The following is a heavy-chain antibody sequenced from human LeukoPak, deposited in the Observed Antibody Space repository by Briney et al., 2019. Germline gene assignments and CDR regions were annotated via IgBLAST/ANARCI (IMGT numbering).Heavy chain of an antibody. V-gene: IGHV4-39*01. D-gene: IGHD4-11*01. Sequence: SETLSLTCTVSGGSISSSSYYWGWIRQPAGKGLEWIGSIYYSGSTYYNPSLKSRVTIFVDTSKNQFSLKLSSVTAADTAVYYCARQFTVTGGWFAPWGQGTLVTVSS. CDR3: ARQFTVTGGWFAP. CDR2: IYYSGST. J-gene: IGHJ5*02. CDR1: GGSISSSSYY.